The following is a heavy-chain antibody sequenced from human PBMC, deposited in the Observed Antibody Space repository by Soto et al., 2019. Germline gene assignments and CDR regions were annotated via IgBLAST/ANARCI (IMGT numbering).Heavy chain of an antibody. Sequence: QLQLQESGSGLVKPSQTLSLTCAVSGGSISSGGYSWSWIRQPPGKGLEWIGYIYHSGITYYNTSLKSRVTILVDSSKNQFSLKLSSVTAADTAVYYCARGEVVALGYWGQGTLVTVSS. J-gene: IGHJ4*02. V-gene: IGHV4-30-2*01. CDR1: GGSISSGGYS. CDR2: IYHSGIT. CDR3: ARGEVVALGY. D-gene: IGHD2-15*01.